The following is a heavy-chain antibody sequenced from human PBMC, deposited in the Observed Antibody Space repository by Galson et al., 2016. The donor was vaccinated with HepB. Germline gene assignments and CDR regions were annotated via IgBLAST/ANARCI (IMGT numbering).Heavy chain of an antibody. CDR2: IYHTGNT. CDR3: ARQMSGTYYKNWYFDV. CDR1: SGYLTSYY. D-gene: IGHD3-10*01. Sequence: TVSSGYLTSYYWSWIRQPPGKGLEWIGFIYHTGNTNYNPSLKNRVSTSLDTSKNQFSLKLTSVTPADTAVYYCARQMSGTYYKNWYFDVWGRGALVTVSS. J-gene: IGHJ2*01. V-gene: IGHV4-59*08.